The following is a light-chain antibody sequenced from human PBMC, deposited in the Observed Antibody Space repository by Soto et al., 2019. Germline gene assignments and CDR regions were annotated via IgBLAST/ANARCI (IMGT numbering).Light chain of an antibody. J-gene: IGKJ4*01. CDR2: DVS. Sequence: VLTQSPATLSLSPGERATLSCRASQSVGIHLAWYHQKPGQAPRLLMFDVSNRPTGTPARFSGSGSGTDFTLIISSLEPEDSAVYYCQHRDDWPPGATFGGGTKVEIK. CDR1: QSVGIH. CDR3: QHRDDWPPGAT. V-gene: IGKV3-11*01.